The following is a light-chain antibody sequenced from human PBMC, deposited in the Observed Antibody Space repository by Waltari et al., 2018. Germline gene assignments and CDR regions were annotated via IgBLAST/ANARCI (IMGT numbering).Light chain of an antibody. CDR2: EVS. Sequence: QSALTQPPSASGSPGQSVTIPCTGTSSDDGGHNFVSWYQQHPGKVPKLMIHEVSKRPSGGPDRFSGSKSGDTASLTVSGLQAEDEADYYCTSYAGSNILVFGGGTKLTVL. J-gene: IGLJ2*01. CDR1: SSDDGGHNF. CDR3: TSYAGSNILV. V-gene: IGLV2-8*01.